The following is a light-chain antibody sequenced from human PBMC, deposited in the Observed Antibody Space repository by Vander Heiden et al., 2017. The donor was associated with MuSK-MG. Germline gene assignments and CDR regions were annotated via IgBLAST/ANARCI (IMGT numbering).Light chain of an antibody. V-gene: IGKV1-39*01. J-gene: IGKJ4*01. Sequence: DIRMTQSPSSLSASIGDRVTITCRASQSISNNLNWYQQQPGKAPKLLIYAASYLPSGDPSRCSGSGSGADFTLIITSLQAEDFATYYCQQSDSTPLTFGGGTKVEIK. CDR3: QQSDSTPLT. CDR2: AAS. CDR1: QSISNN.